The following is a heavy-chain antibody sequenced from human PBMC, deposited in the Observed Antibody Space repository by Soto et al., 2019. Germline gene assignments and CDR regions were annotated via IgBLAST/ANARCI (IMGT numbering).Heavy chain of an antibody. Sequence: ASVKVSCKVSGYTLTELSMHWVRQAPGKGLEWMGGFDPEDGETIYAQKFQGRVTMTEDTSTDTAYMELSSLRSEDTAVYYCATDHIAVAGTWFDYWGQGTLVTVSS. D-gene: IGHD6-19*01. CDR3: ATDHIAVAGTWFDY. J-gene: IGHJ4*02. CDR2: FDPEDGET. CDR1: GYTLTELS. V-gene: IGHV1-24*01.